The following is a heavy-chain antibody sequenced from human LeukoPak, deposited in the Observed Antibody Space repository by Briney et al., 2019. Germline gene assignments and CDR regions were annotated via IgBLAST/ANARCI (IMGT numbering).Heavy chain of an antibody. Sequence: GESLKISCAATGFTFSSFEMNWVRQAPGKGLEWVSHITSGGSSIYYADSVKGRFTLSRDDAKNSLYLQMNSLRAEDTAIYYCARDKYNWNSPDPFFYYYGLDVWGQGTTVTVSS. CDR3: ARDKYNWNSPDPFFYYYGLDV. CDR2: ITSGGSSI. CDR1: GFTFSSFE. V-gene: IGHV3-48*03. J-gene: IGHJ6*02. D-gene: IGHD1-1*01.